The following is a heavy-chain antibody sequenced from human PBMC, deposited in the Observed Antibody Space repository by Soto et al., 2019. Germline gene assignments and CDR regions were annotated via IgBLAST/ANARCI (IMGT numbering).Heavy chain of an antibody. CDR1: GGSISRGGYS. J-gene: IGHJ4*02. V-gene: IGHV4-30-2*01. D-gene: IGHD1-26*01. Sequence: PSETLSLTCAVSGGSISRGGYSWSWIRQPPGKGLEWIGYIYHSGSTYYNPSLKTRVTISLDTSKNQFSLKLRSVTAADTAVYYCAREDSGIYSTWGQGTLVTVSS. CDR2: IYHSGST. CDR3: AREDSGIYST.